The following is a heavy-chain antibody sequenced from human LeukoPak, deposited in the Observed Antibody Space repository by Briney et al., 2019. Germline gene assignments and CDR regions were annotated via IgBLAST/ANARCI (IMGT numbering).Heavy chain of an antibody. Sequence: PSETLSLTCTVSGGSINSYYWTWIRQPPGKGLEWIGYIYNSGSTNYNPSLKSRVTISADTSKKQFSLRVSSVTAADTAVYYCARTGREYSYGSFDYWGQGTLVTVSS. V-gene: IGHV4-59*08. CDR1: GGSINSYY. D-gene: IGHD5-18*01. CDR3: ARTGREYSYGSFDY. CDR2: IYNSGST. J-gene: IGHJ4*02.